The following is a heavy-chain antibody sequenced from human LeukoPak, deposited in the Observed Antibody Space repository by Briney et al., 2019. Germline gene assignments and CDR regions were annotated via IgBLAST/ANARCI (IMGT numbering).Heavy chain of an antibody. V-gene: IGHV3-48*04. CDR2: ISSSSSTI. CDR1: GFTFSSNS. Sequence: GGSLRLSCAASGFTFSSNSMNWVRQAPGKGLEWVSYISSSSSTIYYADSVKGRFTISRDNANNSLYLQMNTLRAEDTAVYYCGRGVRGGKGVFDYGGQGTLVTAS. J-gene: IGHJ4*02. D-gene: IGHD3-10*01. CDR3: GRGVRGGKGVFDY.